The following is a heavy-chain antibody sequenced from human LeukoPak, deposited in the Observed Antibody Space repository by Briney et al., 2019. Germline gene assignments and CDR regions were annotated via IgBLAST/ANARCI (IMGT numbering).Heavy chain of an antibody. D-gene: IGHD2-2*01. J-gene: IGHJ4*02. CDR3: ARDWGYCSGTSCHVFDY. CDR1: GLTVSSNY. Sequence: PGGSLRLSCAASGLTVSSNYMNWVRQAPGKGLEWVSFIYNADSTYYADSVKGRFTISRDNSKNTLYLQMNSLRAEDTAVYYCARDWGYCSGTSCHVFDYWGQGTLVTVSS. CDR2: IYNADST. V-gene: IGHV3-53*01.